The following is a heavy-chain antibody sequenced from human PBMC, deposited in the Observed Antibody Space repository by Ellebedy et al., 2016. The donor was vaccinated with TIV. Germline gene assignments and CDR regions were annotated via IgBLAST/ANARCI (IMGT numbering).Heavy chain of an antibody. CDR1: GFMFRVYA. CDR3: AKDLLFGETATY. CDR2: ISGGDDRP. V-gene: IGHV3-23*01. J-gene: IGHJ4*02. Sequence: GGSLRLXXAASGFMFRVYAMSWVRQAPGKGLEWVSSISGGDDRPYYADSVRGRFTISRDNSNNTLYLQMNSLRAEDTAVYYCAKDLLFGETATYWGQGTLVTVSS. D-gene: IGHD3-10*01.